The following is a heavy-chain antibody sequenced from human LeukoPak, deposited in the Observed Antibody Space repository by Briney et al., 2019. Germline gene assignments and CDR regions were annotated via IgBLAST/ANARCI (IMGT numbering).Heavy chain of an antibody. CDR3: ARSPTVGGVHYFDY. V-gene: IGHV1-69*04. CDR2: IIPILGRA. J-gene: IGHJ4*02. Sequence: SVKVSCKASGCTFSSYAISWVRQAPGQGLEWMGRIIPILGRANYAQKFQGRVTITADKSTSTAYMELSSLRSEDTAVYYCARSPTVGGVHYFDYRGQGTLVTVSS. D-gene: IGHD4-23*01. CDR1: GCTFSSYA.